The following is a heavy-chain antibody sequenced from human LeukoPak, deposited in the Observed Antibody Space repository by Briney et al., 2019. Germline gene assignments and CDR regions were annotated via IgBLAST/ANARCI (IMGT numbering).Heavy chain of an antibody. V-gene: IGHV4-34*01. CDR3: ARFLAGTRHFHFYYYMDV. Sequence: SETLSLTCAVYGGSFSGYYWSWIRQPPGKGLEWIGSIYYTGSTYYNPSFKSRITISVDTSKNQFSLKVISVTAADTAVYYCARFLAGTRHFHFYYYMDVWGKGTTVTISS. D-gene: IGHD3-9*01. CDR1: GGSFSGYY. CDR2: IYYTGST. J-gene: IGHJ6*03.